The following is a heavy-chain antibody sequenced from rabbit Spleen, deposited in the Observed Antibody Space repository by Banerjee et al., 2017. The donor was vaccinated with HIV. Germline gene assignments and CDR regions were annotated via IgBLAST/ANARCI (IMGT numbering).Heavy chain of an antibody. V-gene: IGHV1S47*01. J-gene: IGHJ3*01. CDR3: VRGGGL. CDR2: IEPIFGRT. CDR1: GFDFSNYG. Sequence: QEQLVESGGGLVQPGGSLKLSCKASGFDFSNYGMSWVRQTPGKGLEWIGYIEPIFGRTYYATWVDGRFTISSHNAQNTLYLQLNSLTVADTATYFCVRGGGLWGQGPLVTVS.